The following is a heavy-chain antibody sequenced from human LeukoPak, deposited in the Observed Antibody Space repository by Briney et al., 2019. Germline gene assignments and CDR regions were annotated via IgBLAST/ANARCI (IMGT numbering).Heavy chain of an antibody. CDR2: IYYSGST. J-gene: IGHJ4*02. V-gene: IGHV4-39*07. Sequence: SETLSLTCTVSGGSISSSSYYWGWIRQPPGKGLEWIGSIYYSGSTYYNPSLKSRVTISVDTSKNQFSLKLSSVTAADTAVYYCARSNGVVAATYWGQGTLVTVSS. CDR3: ARSNGVVAATY. D-gene: IGHD2-15*01. CDR1: GGSISSSSYY.